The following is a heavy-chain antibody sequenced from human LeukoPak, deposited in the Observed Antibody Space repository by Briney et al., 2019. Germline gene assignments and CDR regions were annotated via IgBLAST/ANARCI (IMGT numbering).Heavy chain of an antibody. CDR3: AKVAEYSSGWCYDY. D-gene: IGHD6-19*01. J-gene: IGHJ4*02. V-gene: IGHV3-23*01. CDR2: IRGSGGST. CDR1: GFTFSSYA. Sequence: PGGSLRLSCAASGFTFSSYAMSWVRQAPGKGLEWVSTIRGSGGSTYYADSVKGRFTISRDNSKNTLYLQMNNLRVEDTAVYYCAKVAEYSSGWCYDYWGQGTLVTVSS.